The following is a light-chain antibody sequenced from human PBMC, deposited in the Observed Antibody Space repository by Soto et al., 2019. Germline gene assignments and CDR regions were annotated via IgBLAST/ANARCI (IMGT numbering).Light chain of an antibody. V-gene: IGLV2-14*01. Sequence: QSALTQPASVSGSPGQSITISCTGTSSDFGGYNYVSWYQQHPAKAPKLMIYEVSKRPSGVSNLFSGSKSGNTASLTISGLQAEDEADYYCSSYTSSSTRVFGTGTKVTVL. CDR3: SSYTSSSTRV. CDR2: EVS. J-gene: IGLJ1*01. CDR1: SSDFGGYNY.